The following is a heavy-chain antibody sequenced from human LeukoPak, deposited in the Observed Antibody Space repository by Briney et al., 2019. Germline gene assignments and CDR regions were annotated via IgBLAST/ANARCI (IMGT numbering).Heavy chain of an antibody. V-gene: IGHV3-30*02. J-gene: IGHJ4*02. D-gene: IGHD6-19*01. CDR1: GFTFSNYG. CDR3: AKENGAVAGRWLEY. CDR2: IRFDGSNK. Sequence: GGSLRLSCAASGFTFSNYGMQWVRQAPGKGLEWVALIRFDGSNKDYADSVKGRFTISRDNSKNTLYLQVNSLRAEDTAVYYCAKENGAVAGRWLEYWGQGTLVTVSS.